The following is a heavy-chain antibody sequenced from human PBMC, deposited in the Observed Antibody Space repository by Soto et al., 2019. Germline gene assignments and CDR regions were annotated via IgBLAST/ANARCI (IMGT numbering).Heavy chain of an antibody. J-gene: IGHJ6*02. CDR3: AKDTAMAHNPLIYYYGMDV. D-gene: IGHD5-18*01. V-gene: IGHV3-23*01. Sequence: EVQLLESGGGLVQPGGSLRLSCAASGFTFSSYAMSWVRQAPGKGLEWVSAISGSGGSTYYADSVKGRFTISRDNSKNTLYLQMNSLRAEDTAVYYCAKDTAMAHNPLIYYYGMDVWCQGTTVTVSS. CDR2: ISGSGGST. CDR1: GFTFSSYA.